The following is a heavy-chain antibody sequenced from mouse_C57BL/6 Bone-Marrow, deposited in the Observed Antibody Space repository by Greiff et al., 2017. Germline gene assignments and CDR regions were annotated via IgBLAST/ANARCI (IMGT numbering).Heavy chain of an antibody. Sequence: VQLQQSGAELARPGASVKLSCKAPGYTFTSYGISWVKHRTGQGLEWIGEIYPRSGNTYYNEKFKGKATLTADKSSSTAYMELRSLTSEDSAVYLCAEQRHKHWFAYWGQGTLVTVSA. V-gene: IGHV1-81*01. CDR3: AEQRHKHWFAY. CDR1: GYTFTSYG. D-gene: IGHD3-1*01. J-gene: IGHJ3*01. CDR2: IYPRSGNT.